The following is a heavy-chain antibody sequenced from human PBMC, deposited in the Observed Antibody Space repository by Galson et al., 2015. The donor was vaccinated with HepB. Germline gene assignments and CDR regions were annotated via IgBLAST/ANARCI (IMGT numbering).Heavy chain of an antibody. CDR1: RYTFTSYY. CDR3: ARDQWELPSPYYYYYYMDV. D-gene: IGHD1-26*01. Sequence: SVKVSCKASRYTFTSYYMHWVRQAPGQGLEWMGIINPSGGSTSYAQKFQGRVTMTRDTSTSTVYMELSSLRSEDTAVYYCARDQWELPSPYYYYYYMDVWGKGTTVTVSS. V-gene: IGHV1-46*01. CDR2: INPSGGST. J-gene: IGHJ6*03.